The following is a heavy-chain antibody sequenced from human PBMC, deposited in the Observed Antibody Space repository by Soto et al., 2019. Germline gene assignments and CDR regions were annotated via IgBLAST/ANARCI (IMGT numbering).Heavy chain of an antibody. Sequence: EVRLLVSGGGLVQPGGSLRLSCAASAFTFNIYAMSWVRQAPGKGLEWVSTVSDSGGSTYYADSVQGRFTISRDNSKNTVYLQMNSLRGDDTAVYYCAKEGPNSSGRRYMDVWGKGTTVTVSS. D-gene: IGHD6-19*01. CDR3: AKEGPNSSGRRYMDV. V-gene: IGHV3-23*01. CDR2: VSDSGGST. J-gene: IGHJ6*03. CDR1: AFTFNIYA.